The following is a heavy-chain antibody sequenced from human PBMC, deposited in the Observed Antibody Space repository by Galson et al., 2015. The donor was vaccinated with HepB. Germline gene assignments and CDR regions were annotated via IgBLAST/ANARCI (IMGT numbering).Heavy chain of an antibody. CDR1: GYTFTSYG. V-gene: IGHV1-18*01. Sequence: SVKVSCKASGYTFTSYGISWVRQAPGQGLEWMGWISAYNGNTNYAQKLQGRVTMTTDTSTSTAYMELRSLRSDDTAVYYCARASLYQVVVVPAENFDYWGQGTLVTVSS. J-gene: IGHJ4*02. D-gene: IGHD2-2*01. CDR2: ISAYNGNT. CDR3: ARASLYQVVVVPAENFDY.